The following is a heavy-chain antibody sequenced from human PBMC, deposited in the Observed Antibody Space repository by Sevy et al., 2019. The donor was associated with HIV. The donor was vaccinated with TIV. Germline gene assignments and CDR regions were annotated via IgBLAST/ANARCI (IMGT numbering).Heavy chain of an antibody. Sequence: GGSLRLSCAASGFTFSSYSMNWVRQAPGKGLEWVSSISSSSSYIYYADSVKGRFTISRDNAKNSLYLQMNSLRAEDTAVYYCARESSMVRGVDYYYYMDVWGKRTTVTVSS. CDR3: ARESSMVRGVDYYYYMDV. V-gene: IGHV3-21*01. D-gene: IGHD3-10*01. CDR2: ISSSSSYI. CDR1: GFTFSSYS. J-gene: IGHJ6*03.